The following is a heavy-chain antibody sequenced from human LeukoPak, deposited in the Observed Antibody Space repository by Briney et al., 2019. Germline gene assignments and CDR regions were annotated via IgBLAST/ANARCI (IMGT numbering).Heavy chain of an antibody. CDR2: INWNGGST. CDR3: ARDNFHYYDSSDY. J-gene: IGHJ4*02. CDR1: GFTFSSYG. D-gene: IGHD3-22*01. V-gene: IGHV3-20*04. Sequence: PGGSLRLSCAASGFTFSSYGMSWVRQAPGKGLEWVSGINWNGGSTGYADSVKGRFTISRDNAKNSLYLQMNSLRAEDTALYYCARDNFHYYDSSDYWGQGTLVTVSS.